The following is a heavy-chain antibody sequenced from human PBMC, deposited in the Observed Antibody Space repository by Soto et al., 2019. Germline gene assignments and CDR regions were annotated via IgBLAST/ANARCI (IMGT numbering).Heavy chain of an antibody. J-gene: IGHJ4*02. CDR3: ASYGSGSYYNGYYFDY. V-gene: IGHV4-34*01. Sequence: QVQLQQWGAGLLKPSETLSLTCAVYGGSFSAYYWSWIRQSPGKGLEWIGEIHHSGSTNYKPSLNSRFTISVDTSKNQFSLELRSVTAADTAVYYCASYGSGSYYNGYYFDYWGQGTLVTVSS. CDR2: IHHSGST. D-gene: IGHD3-10*01. CDR1: GGSFSAYY.